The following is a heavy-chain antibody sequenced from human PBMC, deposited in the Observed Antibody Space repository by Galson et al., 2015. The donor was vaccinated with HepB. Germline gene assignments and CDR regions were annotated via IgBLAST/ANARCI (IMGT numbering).Heavy chain of an antibody. D-gene: IGHD6-19*01. CDR2: IIPILGIA. Sequence: SVKVSCKASGGTFSSYTISWVRQAPGQGLEWMGRIIPILGIANYAQKFQGRVTITADKSTSTAYMELSSLRSEDTAVYYCARGRGISSGWYCDYWGQGTLVTVSS. CDR1: GGTFSSYT. CDR3: ARGRGISSGWYCDY. J-gene: IGHJ4*02. V-gene: IGHV1-69*02.